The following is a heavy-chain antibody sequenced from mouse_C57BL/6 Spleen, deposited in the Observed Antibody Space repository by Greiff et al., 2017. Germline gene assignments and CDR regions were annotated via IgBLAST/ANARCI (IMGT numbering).Heavy chain of an antibody. CDR1: GYTFTSYW. CDR2: IDPSDSYT. V-gene: IGHV1-59*01. D-gene: IGHD2-1*01. CDR3: ARLYGNSPYYFDY. J-gene: IGHJ2*01. Sequence: QVQLQQPGAELVRPGTSVKLSCKASGYTFTSYWMHWVKQRPGQGLEWIGVIDPSDSYTNYNQKFKGKATLTVDTSSSTAYMQLSSLTSEDSAVYCCARLYGNSPYYFDYWGQGTTLTVSS.